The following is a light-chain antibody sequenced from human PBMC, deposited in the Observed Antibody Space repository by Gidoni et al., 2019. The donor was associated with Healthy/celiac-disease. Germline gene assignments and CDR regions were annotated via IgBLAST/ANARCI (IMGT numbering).Light chain of an antibody. Sequence: QSVLTQPPSASVTPGQRVTISCSGRSPSIGSNYVYWYQQLTGTAAKLLITRNNQRPSAVPDRLTGSKPGTSAALARSGLRSEDEADYYCAAWDDSMSGWVFGGGTKLTVL. CDR1: SPSIGSNY. V-gene: IGLV1-47*01. J-gene: IGLJ3*02. CDR2: RNN. CDR3: AAWDDSMSGWV.